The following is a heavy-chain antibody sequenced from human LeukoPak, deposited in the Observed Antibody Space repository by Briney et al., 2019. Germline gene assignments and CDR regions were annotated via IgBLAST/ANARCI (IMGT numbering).Heavy chain of an antibody. CDR2: INSDGSST. J-gene: IGHJ4*02. CDR1: GFTFSSYS. V-gene: IGHV3-74*01. CDR3: ASGDSYYGDSVDY. D-gene: IGHD4-17*01. Sequence: PGGSLRLSCAASGFTFSSYSMNWVRQAPGKGLEWVSRINSDGSSTSYADSVKGRFTISRDNAKNTLYLQMNSLRAEDTAVYYCASGDSYYGDSVDYWGQGTLVTVSS.